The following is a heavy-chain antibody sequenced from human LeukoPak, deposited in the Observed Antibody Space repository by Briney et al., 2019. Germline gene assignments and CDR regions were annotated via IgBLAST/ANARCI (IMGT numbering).Heavy chain of an antibody. Sequence: GGSLRLSCTASGFNFGDYAMSWVRQAPGKGLEWVGFIRSKAYGGTTEYAASVKGTFTISRDDSKSIAYLQMNSLKTEDTAVYYCTRRVAAAGISYYGMDVWGQGTTVTVSS. CDR1: GFNFGDYA. CDR3: TRRVAAAGISYYGMDV. J-gene: IGHJ6*02. D-gene: IGHD6-13*01. CDR2: IRSKAYGGTT. V-gene: IGHV3-49*04.